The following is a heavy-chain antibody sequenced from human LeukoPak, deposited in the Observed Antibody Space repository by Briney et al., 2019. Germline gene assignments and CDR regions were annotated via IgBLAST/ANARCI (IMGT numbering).Heavy chain of an antibody. Sequence: GGSLRLSCAASGFTFDDYAMHWVRQAPGKGLEWVSGLSWNSGGIGYADSVKGRFTISRDNAKNSLYLQMNSLRAEDMAFYYCAKSTSITIFGVGMGYFDYWGQGTLVTVSS. D-gene: IGHD3-3*01. CDR2: LSWNSGGI. CDR1: GFTFDDYA. CDR3: AKSTSITIFGVGMGYFDY. J-gene: IGHJ4*02. V-gene: IGHV3-9*03.